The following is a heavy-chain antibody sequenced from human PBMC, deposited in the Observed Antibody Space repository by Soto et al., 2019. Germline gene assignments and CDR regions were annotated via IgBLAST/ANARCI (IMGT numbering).Heavy chain of an antibody. Sequence: QAQLVQSGAEVKEPGASVQVSCKASGYSFTTSGITWVRQAPGQGLEWMGWISTYNGNTNYAQKLQDRVTLTTDTSTSTAYMELRSLRSDDTAVYYCARRLYGDYDYWGQGTLVTVSS. CDR2: ISTYNGNT. V-gene: IGHV1-18*01. CDR1: GYSFTTSG. D-gene: IGHD4-17*01. CDR3: ARRLYGDYDY. J-gene: IGHJ4*02.